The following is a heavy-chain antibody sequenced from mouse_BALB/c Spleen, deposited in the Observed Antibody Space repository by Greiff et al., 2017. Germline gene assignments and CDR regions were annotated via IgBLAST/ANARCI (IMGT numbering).Heavy chain of an antibody. J-gene: IGHJ3*01. CDR3: ARRNYDYDNWFAY. V-gene: IGHV1-80*01. D-gene: IGHD2-4*01. Sequence: VQLQQSGAELVRPGSSVKISCKASGYAFRSYWMNWVKQRPGQGLEWIGQIYPGDGDTNYNGKFKGKATLTADKSSSTAYMQLSSLTSEDSAVYFCARRNYDYDNWFAYWGQGTLVTVSA. CDR1: GYAFRSYW. CDR2: IYPGDGDT.